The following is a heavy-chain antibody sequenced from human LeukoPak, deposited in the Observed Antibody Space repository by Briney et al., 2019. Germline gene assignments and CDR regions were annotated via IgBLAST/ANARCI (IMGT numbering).Heavy chain of an antibody. CDR2: IYHSGST. CDR1: GVSISSSNW. CDR3: ARSPPPGATAYGVVDY. V-gene: IGHV4-4*02. D-gene: IGHD3-16*01. J-gene: IGHJ4*02. Sequence: ASGTLSLTCAVSGVSISSSNWWSWVRQPPGKGLEWIGEIYHSGSTNYNPSLKSRVTISVDKSKNQFSLKLTSVTAADTAVYYCARSPPPGATAYGVVDYWGQGTLVTVSS.